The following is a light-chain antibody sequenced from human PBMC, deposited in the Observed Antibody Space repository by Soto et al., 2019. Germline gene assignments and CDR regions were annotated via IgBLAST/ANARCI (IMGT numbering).Light chain of an antibody. J-gene: IGKJ4*01. CDR2: DAS. CDR3: QQYGNLRLT. V-gene: IGKV1-33*01. CDR1: QDISNY. Sequence: DIQMTQSPSSLSASVGDRVTITCQASQDISNYLNWYQQKPGKAPKLLIYDASNLETGVPARFSGSGSGTDFTFTISSLQAEDIATYYCQQYGNLRLTFGGGTKVEIK.